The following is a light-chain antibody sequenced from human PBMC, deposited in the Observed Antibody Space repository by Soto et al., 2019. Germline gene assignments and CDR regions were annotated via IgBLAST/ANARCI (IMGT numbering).Light chain of an antibody. Sequence: DIYMAQSPSSLSASVGDRVTITCQSSEDITYYLNWYQQKPGKAPKLLIYDASSLETGVPLRFHGGGSGTNCTFTISGLQPADSASYYFQQYGNIPLTFGQGTMVEFK. CDR2: DAS. V-gene: IGKV1-33*01. CDR1: EDITYY. CDR3: QQYGNIPLT. J-gene: IGKJ2*01.